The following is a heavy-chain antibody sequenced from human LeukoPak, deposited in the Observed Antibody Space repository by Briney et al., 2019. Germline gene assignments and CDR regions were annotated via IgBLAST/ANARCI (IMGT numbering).Heavy chain of an antibody. CDR1: GGSISYYY. CDR2: IYYSGST. CDR3: ARQGGSYLDY. D-gene: IGHD1-26*01. J-gene: IGHJ4*02. V-gene: IGHV4-59*08. Sequence: SETLSLTCTVSGGSISYYYWSWIRQPPGKGLEWIGDIYYSGSTNYNPSLKSRVTISVDTSKNQFSLKLSSVTAADTAVYYCARQGGSYLDYWGQGTLVTVSS.